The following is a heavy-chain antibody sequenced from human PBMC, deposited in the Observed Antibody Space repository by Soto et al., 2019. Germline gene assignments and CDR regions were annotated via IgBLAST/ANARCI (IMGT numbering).Heavy chain of an antibody. CDR2: ISTSKGNT. CDR3: ATRCPAFDF. V-gene: IGHV1-18*01. Sequence: GASVKVSCKTSGYTFTSFGIAWVRQAPGEGLEWMGWISTSKGNTNYAQKFQGRVTMTTDTPTSTAYMELRSLRSDDTALYYCATRCPAFDFWGQGTLVTVSS. J-gene: IGHJ4*02. CDR1: GYTFTSFG.